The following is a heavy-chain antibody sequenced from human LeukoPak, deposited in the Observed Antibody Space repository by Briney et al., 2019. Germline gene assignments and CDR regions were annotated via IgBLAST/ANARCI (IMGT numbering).Heavy chain of an antibody. J-gene: IGHJ3*02. CDR2: INHSGST. CDR3: ARLGYFDI. Sequence: KASETLSLTCAVYGGSFSGYYWSWIRQPPGKGLEWIGEINHSGSTNYNPSLKSRVTISVDTSKNQFSLKLSSVTAADTAVYYCARLGYFDIWGQGTTVTVSS. V-gene: IGHV4-34*01. CDR1: GGSFSGYY. D-gene: IGHD2-15*01.